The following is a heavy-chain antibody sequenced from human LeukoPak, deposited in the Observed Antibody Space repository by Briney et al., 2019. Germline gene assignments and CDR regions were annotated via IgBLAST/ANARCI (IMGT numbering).Heavy chain of an antibody. V-gene: IGHV4-59*11. CDR2: IYYSGST. D-gene: IGHD6-13*01. Sequence: PSETLSLTCTVSGGSISSHYWSWIRQPPGKGLEWIGYIYYSGSTNYNPSLKSRVTISVDTSKNQFSLKLSSVTAADTAVYYCARVRIAAAGTSYAFDYWGQGTLVTVSS. CDR3: ARVRIAAAGTSYAFDY. J-gene: IGHJ4*02. CDR1: GGSISSHY.